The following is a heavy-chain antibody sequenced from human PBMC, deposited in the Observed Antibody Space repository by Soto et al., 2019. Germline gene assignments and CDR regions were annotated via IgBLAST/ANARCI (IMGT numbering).Heavy chain of an antibody. CDR2: IHYSGST. CDR3: ARQDSYGYVFDY. Sequence: PSETLSLTCTVSGGSISSYYWSWIRQPPGKGLEWSGSIHYSGSTYYNLSLRSRITISVDTSKNQFFLKLNSVTAADTAVYYCARQDSYGYVFDYWGQGTLVTVSS. CDR1: GGSISSYY. V-gene: IGHV4-39*01. J-gene: IGHJ4*02. D-gene: IGHD5-18*01.